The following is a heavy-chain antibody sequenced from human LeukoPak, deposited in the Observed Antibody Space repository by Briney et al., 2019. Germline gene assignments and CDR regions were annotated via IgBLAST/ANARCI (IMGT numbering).Heavy chain of an antibody. CDR1: GFTFSSYA. V-gene: IGHV3-30*04. D-gene: IGHD5-12*01. Sequence: GGSLRLSCAASGFTFSSYAMHWVRQAPGKGLEWVAVISYDGSNKYYADSVKGRFTISRDNSKNTLYLQMNSLRAEDTAVYYCARDLRMYSGYDSPVYWGQGTLVTVSS. CDR2: ISYDGSNK. CDR3: ARDLRMYSGYDSPVY. J-gene: IGHJ4*02.